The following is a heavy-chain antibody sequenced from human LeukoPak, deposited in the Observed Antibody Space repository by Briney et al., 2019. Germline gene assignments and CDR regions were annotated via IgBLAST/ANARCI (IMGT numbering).Heavy chain of an antibody. CDR2: IKQDGSER. V-gene: IGHV3-7*01. J-gene: IGHJ6*02. CDR3: ARALGRLQPYHYHYGMDV. Sequence: PGGSLRLSSAASGFTFSNYWMSWVRQAPGKGLEWVANIKQDGSERYHVDSVKGRFTISRDNAKNSLYLQMDSLRAEDTAVYYCARALGRLQPYHYHYGMDVWGQGTTVTVSS. CDR1: GFTFSNYW. D-gene: IGHD5-24*01.